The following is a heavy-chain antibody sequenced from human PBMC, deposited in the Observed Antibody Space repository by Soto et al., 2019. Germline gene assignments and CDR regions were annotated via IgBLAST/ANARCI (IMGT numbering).Heavy chain of an antibody. CDR2: ISAFNGNT. CDR3: ARDRGVAPPVAGNTHYYYYMDV. Sequence: QDQLVQSRAEVKKPGAAVTVSCKAAGYSFTSYGITWVRQAPGQGLEWMGWISAFNGNTHYAQKLQGRVTMTTDASTSTADMELRSLRSVDTAVYYCARDRGVAPPVAGNTHYYYYMDVSGKGTTVIVSS. CDR1: GYSFTSYG. J-gene: IGHJ6*03. D-gene: IGHD6-13*01. V-gene: IGHV1-18*01.